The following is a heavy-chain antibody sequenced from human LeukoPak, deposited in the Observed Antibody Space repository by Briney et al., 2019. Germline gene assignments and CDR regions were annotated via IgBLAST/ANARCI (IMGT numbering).Heavy chain of an antibody. Sequence: SETLSLTCTVSGGSISSYYWSWIRQPPGKGLEWIGYIYYSGSTNYNPSLKSRVTISVDTSKNQFSLKLSSVTAADTAVYYCARLAAAATFGYYYHMDVWGKGTMVTVSS. J-gene: IGHJ6*03. CDR3: ARLAAAATFGYYYHMDV. CDR2: IYYSGST. D-gene: IGHD6-13*01. V-gene: IGHV4-59*01. CDR1: GGSISSYY.